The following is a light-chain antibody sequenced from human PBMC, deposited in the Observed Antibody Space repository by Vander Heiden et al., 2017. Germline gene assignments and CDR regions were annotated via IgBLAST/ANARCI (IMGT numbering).Light chain of an antibody. CDR2: DAS. CDR1: QSVSSY. J-gene: IGKJ4*01. Sequence: EIVLTQSPATLSLSPGERATLSCRASQSVSSYLAWYQQKPGQAPRLLIYDASNRATGIPARFSGSGSGTDFTLTISSLETEDFAVYYCQQRSNWPQGLTFGGGTKVEIK. V-gene: IGKV3-11*01. CDR3: QQRSNWPQGLT.